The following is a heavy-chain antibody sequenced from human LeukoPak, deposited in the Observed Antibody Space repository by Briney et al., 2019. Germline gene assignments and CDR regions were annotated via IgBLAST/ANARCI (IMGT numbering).Heavy chain of an antibody. V-gene: IGHV1-46*01. CDR3: ARANWGSFRWFDP. Sequence: ASVKVSCKASEYTFTSYYMHWVRQDPGQGLEWMGMINPSDGSTNYAQKYQGRVTMTKDTSTSTVYMELSSLRSEDTALYYCARANWGSFRWFDPWGQGTLVTVSP. J-gene: IGHJ5*02. CDR2: INPSDGST. CDR1: EYTFTSYY. D-gene: IGHD7-27*01.